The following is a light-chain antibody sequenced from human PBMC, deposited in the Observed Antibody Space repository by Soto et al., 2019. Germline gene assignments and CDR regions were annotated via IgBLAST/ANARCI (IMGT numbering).Light chain of an antibody. CDR2: DAS. J-gene: IGKJ1*01. V-gene: IGKV1-33*01. CDR1: QDISNY. Sequence: DIQMTQSPSSLSASVGDRVTITCQASQDISNYLNWYQQKPGKAPKLLIYDASNLETGVPSMFSGSGSGTDFTFTISILQPEDIATYYCQQYDNLLTWTFGQGTKVEIK. CDR3: QQYDNLLTWT.